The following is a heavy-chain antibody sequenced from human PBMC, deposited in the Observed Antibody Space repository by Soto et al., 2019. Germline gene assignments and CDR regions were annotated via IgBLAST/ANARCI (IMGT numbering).Heavy chain of an antibody. D-gene: IGHD3-22*01. J-gene: IGHJ4*02. CDR1: GFSLSTSGVG. V-gene: IGHV2-5*02. CDR3: AHTSTLNDYYDSSGYSY. Sequence: QITLKESGPTLVKPTQTLTLTCTFSGFSLSTSGVGVGWIRQPPGKALEWLALIYWDDDKRYSPSLKSRLTITNDTSKNQVVLTMTNMDPVDTATYYCAHTSTLNDYYDSSGYSYWGQGTLVTVSS. CDR2: IYWDDDK.